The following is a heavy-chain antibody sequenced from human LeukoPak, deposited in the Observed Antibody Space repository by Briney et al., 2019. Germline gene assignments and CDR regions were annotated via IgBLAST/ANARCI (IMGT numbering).Heavy chain of an antibody. D-gene: IGHD2-15*01. CDR3: ARGGFDY. CDR2: INTDGSTT. J-gene: IGHJ4*02. V-gene: IGHV3-74*01. CDR1: GFTFSGYS. Sequence: PGGSLRLSCAASGFTFSGYSMHWVRQAPGKGLVWVSRINTDGSTTTYADSVKGRFTISRDNAKNSLYLQMNSLRAEDTAVYYCARGGFDYWGQGTLVTVSS.